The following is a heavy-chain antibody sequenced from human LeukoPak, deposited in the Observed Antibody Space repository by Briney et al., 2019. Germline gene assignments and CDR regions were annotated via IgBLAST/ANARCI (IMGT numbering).Heavy chain of an antibody. CDR2: VYSTGST. Sequence: SETMSLTCTVSGGSISGHYWSWLRQPPGKGLEWIGYVYSTGSTHYNPSLKSRVTMSLDTSKNQFSLQLLSVTAADTAMYYCARHYDPPSYYSNYFDYWGQGTLITVSS. D-gene: IGHD3-22*01. CDR3: ARHYDPPSYYSNYFDY. V-gene: IGHV4-59*08. CDR1: GGSISGHY. J-gene: IGHJ4*02.